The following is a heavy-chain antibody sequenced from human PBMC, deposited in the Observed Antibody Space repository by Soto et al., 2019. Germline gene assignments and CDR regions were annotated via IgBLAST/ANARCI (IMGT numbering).Heavy chain of an antibody. J-gene: IGHJ6*02. CDR3: ARDNYYYYYGMDV. Sequence: SETLSLTCAVYGGSFSGYYWSWIRQPPGKGLEWIGEINHSGSTNYNPSLKSRVTISVDTSKNQFSLKLSSVTAADTAVYYCARDNYYYYYGMDVWGQGTTVTVSS. CDR2: INHSGST. CDR1: GGSFSGYY. V-gene: IGHV4-34*01.